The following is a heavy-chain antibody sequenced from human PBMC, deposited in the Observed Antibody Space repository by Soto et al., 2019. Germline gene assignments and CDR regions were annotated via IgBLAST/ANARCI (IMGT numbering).Heavy chain of an antibody. CDR2: TYYRSKWYN. CDR3: ARVPRGDSSGRGDYYFDY. V-gene: IGHV6-1*01. J-gene: IGHJ4*02. CDR1: GDSVSSNSAA. D-gene: IGHD3-22*01. Sequence: PSQTLSLTCAISGDSVSSNSAAWNWIRQSPSRGLEWLGRTYYRSKWYNDYAVSVKSRITINPDTSKNQFSLQLNSVTPEDTAVYYCARVPRGDSSGRGDYYFDYWGQGTLVTVSS.